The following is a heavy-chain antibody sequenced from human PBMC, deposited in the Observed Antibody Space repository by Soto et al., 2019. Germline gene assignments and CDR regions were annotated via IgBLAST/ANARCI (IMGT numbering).Heavy chain of an antibody. CDR1: GYTFTSYD. Sequence: ASVKVSCKASGYTFTSYDINWVRQATGQGLEWMGWMNPNSGNTGYAQKFQGRVTMTRNTSISTAYMELSSLRSEDTAVYYCARVWDLVANWFDPWGQGTLVTVSS. CDR3: ARVWDLVANWFDP. V-gene: IGHV1-8*01. J-gene: IGHJ5*02. CDR2: MNPNSGNT. D-gene: IGHD2-15*01.